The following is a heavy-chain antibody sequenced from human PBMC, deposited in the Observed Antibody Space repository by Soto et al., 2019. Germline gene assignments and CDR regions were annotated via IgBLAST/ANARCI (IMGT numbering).Heavy chain of an antibody. CDR1: GFTFSSYA. D-gene: IGHD3-10*01. J-gene: IGHJ4*02. V-gene: IGHV3-30-3*01. CDR3: ARDPQGSYCSIDY. CDR2: ISSDGNSK. Sequence: PGGSLRLSCAASGFTFSSYAMHWVRQAPGKGLEWVAIISSDGNSKHYADSVKGRFTISRDNSKNTLFLQMNSLRAEDTAVYYCARDPQGSYCSIDYWGQGTPVTVSS.